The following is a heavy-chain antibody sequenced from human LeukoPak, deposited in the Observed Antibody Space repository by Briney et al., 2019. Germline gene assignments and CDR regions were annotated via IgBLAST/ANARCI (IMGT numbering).Heavy chain of an antibody. D-gene: IGHD4-23*01. V-gene: IGHV4-4*02. CDR1: GGSISSSNW. CDR2: IYHSGST. CDR3: ARNGGNSDFDY. J-gene: IGHJ4*02. Sequence: SETLSLTCAVSGGSISSSNWWSWVRQPLGKGLEWIGEIYHSGSTNYNPSLKSRVTISVDKSKNQFSLKLSPVTAADTAVYYCARNGGNSDFDYWGQGTLVTVSS.